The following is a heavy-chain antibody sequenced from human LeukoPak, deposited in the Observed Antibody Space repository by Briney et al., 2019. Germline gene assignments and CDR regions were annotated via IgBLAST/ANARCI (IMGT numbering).Heavy chain of an antibody. CDR1: GGSFSGYY. J-gene: IGHJ6*03. V-gene: IGHV4-34*01. CDR2: INHSGST. Sequence: SETLSLTCAVYGGSFSGYYWSWIRQPPGKGLEWIGEINHSGSTNYNPSPKSRVTISVDTSKNQFSLKLSSVTAADTAVYYCARDSSGYYYSRVRGTYYYYMDVWGKGTTVTVSS. CDR3: ARDSSGYYYSRVRGTYYYYMDV. D-gene: IGHD3-22*01.